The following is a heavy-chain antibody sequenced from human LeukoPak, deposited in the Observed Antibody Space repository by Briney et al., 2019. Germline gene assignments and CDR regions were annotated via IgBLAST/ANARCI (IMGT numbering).Heavy chain of an antibody. D-gene: IGHD5-12*01. CDR1: GGTFSTFA. Sequence: SVKVSCKASGGTFSTFAINWARRAPGQGLEWMGGIIPLSDTTKYAQKFQGRVTISADESTSTAYMELSSLTSEDTAVYYCARDARRGYSGYGPPDDYWGQGTLVTVSS. CDR3: ARDARRGYSGYGPPDDY. CDR2: IIPLSDTT. V-gene: IGHV1-69*13. J-gene: IGHJ4*02.